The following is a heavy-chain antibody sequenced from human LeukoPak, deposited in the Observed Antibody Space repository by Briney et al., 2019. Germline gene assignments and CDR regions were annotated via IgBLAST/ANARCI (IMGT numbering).Heavy chain of an antibody. CDR2: IIPILGIA. J-gene: IGHJ4*02. Sequence: SVKVSCKASGGTFSSYAISWVRQAPGQGLEWMGRIIPILGIANYAQKFQGRVTITADKSTSTAYMELSSLRSEDTAVYYCARAEWEPHPDYWGQGTLVTVSS. CDR1: GGTFSSYA. D-gene: IGHD1-26*01. V-gene: IGHV1-69*04. CDR3: ARAEWEPHPDY.